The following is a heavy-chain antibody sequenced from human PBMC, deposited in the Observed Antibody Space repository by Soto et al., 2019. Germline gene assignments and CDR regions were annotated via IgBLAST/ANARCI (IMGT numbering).Heavy chain of an antibody. CDR1: GFTFSDYY. CDR3: ARDIEPPGLFFDY. D-gene: IGHD6-13*01. J-gene: IGHJ4*02. CDR2: ISSSGSTI. Sequence: GGSLRLSCAASGFTFSDYYMSWIRQAPGKGLECISYISSSGSTIYYADPVKGLFTISRDNAKNSLYLQMNSLRAEDTAVYYCARDIEPPGLFFDYWGQGTLVTVSS. V-gene: IGHV3-11*01.